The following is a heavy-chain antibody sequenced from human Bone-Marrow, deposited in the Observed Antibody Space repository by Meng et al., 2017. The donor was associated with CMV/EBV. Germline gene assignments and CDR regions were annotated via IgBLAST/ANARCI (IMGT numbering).Heavy chain of an antibody. Sequence: SGPPLMKPTQTLSLPCTFSWLSLSTSGRRVSWTRQPPGKALEWLAPFDWDDDKYYSTLLKPMLTISKDTSKNQVVLTMTTMDPVDTATYYSTLAPNLSEKDYWGQGTLVTVSS. CDR2: FDWDDDK. CDR1: WLSLSTSGRR. V-gene: IGHV2-70*01. CDR3: TLAPNLSEKDY. J-gene: IGHJ4*02. D-gene: IGHD2-8*01.